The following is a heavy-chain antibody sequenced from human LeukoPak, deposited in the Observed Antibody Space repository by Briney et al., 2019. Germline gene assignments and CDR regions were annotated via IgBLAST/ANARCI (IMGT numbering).Heavy chain of an antibody. CDR2: IRGDGGST. Sequence: PGGSLRLSCAASGCTFDDYTMHWVRQAPGKGLEWVSLIRGDGGSTFYGDSVKGRFTISRDNSKNSLYLQMNSLRTDDTALYYCAKGMYTGIWYADYWGHGTLVTVSS. CDR3: AKGMYTGIWYADY. CDR1: GCTFDDYT. V-gene: IGHV3-43*01. D-gene: IGHD6-13*01. J-gene: IGHJ4*01.